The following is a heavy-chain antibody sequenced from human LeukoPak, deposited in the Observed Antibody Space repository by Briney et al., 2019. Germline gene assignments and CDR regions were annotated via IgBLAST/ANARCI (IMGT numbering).Heavy chain of an antibody. Sequence: SETLSLTCTVSGGSVSSGSYYWSWIRQPPGKGLEWIGYIYYSGSTNYNPSLKSRVTISVDTSKNQFSLKLSSVTAADTAVYYCARDSTRSGPDSAIDYWGQGTLVTVSS. CDR2: IYYSGST. D-gene: IGHD2-15*01. V-gene: IGHV4-61*01. CDR3: ARDSTRSGPDSAIDY. J-gene: IGHJ4*02. CDR1: GGSVSSGSYY.